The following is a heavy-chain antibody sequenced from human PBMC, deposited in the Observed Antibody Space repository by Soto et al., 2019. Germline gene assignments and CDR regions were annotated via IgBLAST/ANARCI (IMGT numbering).Heavy chain of an antibody. D-gene: IGHD6-19*01. J-gene: IGHJ5*02. V-gene: IGHV1-69*01. CDR2: IIPIFGTA. Sequence: QVQLVQSGAEVKKPGSSVKVSCKASGGTFSSYAISWVRQAPGQGLEWMGGIIPIFGTANYAQKFQGRVTITADESTSTAYMELSSLRSEDTVVYYCARDQRGDSSGWYAWWFDPWGQGTLVTVSS. CDR3: ARDQRGDSSGWYAWWFDP. CDR1: GGTFSSYA.